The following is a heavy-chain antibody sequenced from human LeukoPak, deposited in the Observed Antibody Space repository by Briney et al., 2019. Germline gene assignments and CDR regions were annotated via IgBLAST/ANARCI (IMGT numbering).Heavy chain of an antibody. J-gene: IGHJ4*02. V-gene: IGHV4-34*01. CDR1: GGSFSGYS. Sequence: KPSETLSLTCAVYGGSFSGYSWSWIRQPPGKGLEWIGEINPGGSTNYNPSLKSRVTISVDTSKNQFSLKLSSVTAADTAVYYCARHFFSGSGSYYNFMDYWGQGTLVTVSS. CDR2: INPGGST. D-gene: IGHD3-10*01. CDR3: ARHFFSGSGSYYNFMDY.